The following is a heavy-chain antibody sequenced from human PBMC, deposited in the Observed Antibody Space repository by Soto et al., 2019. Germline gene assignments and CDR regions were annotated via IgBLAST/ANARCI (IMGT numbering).Heavy chain of an antibody. CDR3: ARDLGFGESRGWFDP. CDR2: IYYSGST. D-gene: IGHD3-10*01. CDR1: GGSINSGGYY. Sequence: QVQLQESGPGLVKPSQTLSLTCTVSGGSINSGGYYWSWIRQHPGKGLEYIGYIYYSGSTYYNPSLKSRVTISVDTSKNQFSLKLSSVTAADTAVYDCARDLGFGESRGWFDPWGQGTLVTVSS. J-gene: IGHJ5*02. V-gene: IGHV4-31*03.